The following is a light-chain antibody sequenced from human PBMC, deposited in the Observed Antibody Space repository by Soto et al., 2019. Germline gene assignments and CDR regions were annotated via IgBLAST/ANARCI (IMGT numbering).Light chain of an antibody. CDR3: QQTYSAPRT. CDR2: SAS. V-gene: IGKV1-39*01. Sequence: DIQMTQSPSSLSASVGDRVTITCRASQTIRNYLNWYQQKPGKAPKLLIYSASSFQSGVPSRFSGSGSGTDFTLTISSLQPEDFATYYCQQTYSAPRTFGQGTKVEIK. CDR1: QTIRNY. J-gene: IGKJ1*01.